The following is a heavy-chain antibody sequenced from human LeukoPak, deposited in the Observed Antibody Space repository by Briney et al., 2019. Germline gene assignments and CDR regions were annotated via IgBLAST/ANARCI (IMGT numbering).Heavy chain of an antibody. CDR3: ARVLFDGAHYYSNFYMGV. V-gene: IGHV4-59*01. CDR2: IYYSGST. CDR1: GGSISSYY. Sequence: SETLSLTCTVSGGSISSYYWSWIRQPPGKGLEWIGYIYYSGSTNYNPSPKSRVTISVDTSKNQFSLKLSSVTAADTAVYYCARVLFDGAHYYSNFYMGVWGKGTAVTVSS. J-gene: IGHJ6*03. D-gene: IGHD5-24*01.